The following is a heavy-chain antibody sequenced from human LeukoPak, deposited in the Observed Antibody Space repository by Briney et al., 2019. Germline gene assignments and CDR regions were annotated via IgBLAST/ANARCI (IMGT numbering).Heavy chain of an antibody. V-gene: IGHV4-59*01. J-gene: IGHJ4*02. D-gene: IGHD4-17*01. CDR3: ERTGRTGD. CDR2: INYSGST. Sequence: SETLSLTCTVSGNSINGFNWSWTRQPPGKGLEFIGYINYSGSTSYNPSLKSRVTISLDSSKSQFSLELRSVTAADTAFYYCERTGRTGDWGQGILVTVSS. CDR1: GNSINGFN.